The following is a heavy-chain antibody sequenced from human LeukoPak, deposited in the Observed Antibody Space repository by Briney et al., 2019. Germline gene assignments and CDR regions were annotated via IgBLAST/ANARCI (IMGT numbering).Heavy chain of an antibody. V-gene: IGHV3-30*18. Sequence: GGSLRLSCAASGFTFSSYGMHWVRQAPGKGLEWVAVISYDGSNKYYADSVEGRFTISRDNSKNTLYPQMNSLRAEDTAVYYCAKDQVVVAAQSGPADYWGQGTLVTVSS. J-gene: IGHJ4*02. D-gene: IGHD2-15*01. CDR2: ISYDGSNK. CDR3: AKDQVVVAAQSGPADY. CDR1: GFTFSSYG.